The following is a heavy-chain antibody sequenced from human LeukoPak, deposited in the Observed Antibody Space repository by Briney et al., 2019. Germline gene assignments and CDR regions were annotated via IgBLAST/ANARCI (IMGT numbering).Heavy chain of an antibody. D-gene: IGHD3-10*01. CDR1: GYTFTSYD. V-gene: IGHV1-69*13. J-gene: IGHJ5*02. CDR2: IIPIFGTA. Sequence: SVKVSCKASGYTFTSYDINWVRQATGQGLEWMGGIIPIFGTANYAQKFQGRVTITADESTSTAYMELSSLRSEDTAVYYCARETMVTWGQGTLVTVSS. CDR3: ARETMVT.